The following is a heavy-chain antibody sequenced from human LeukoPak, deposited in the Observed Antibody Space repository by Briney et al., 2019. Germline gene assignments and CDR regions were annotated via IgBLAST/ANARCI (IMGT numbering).Heavy chain of an antibody. CDR3: ATSYDSSGCD. Sequence: GGSLRLSCAASGFTFTKLWMAWVRQAPGKGLEWVGNIKQDGSIQYYGDSVKGRFTISRDNARNSLYQQMNSLRAEDTALYYCATSYDSSGCDWGQGTLVTVSA. V-gene: IGHV3-7*01. D-gene: IGHD3-22*01. CDR2: IKQDGSIQ. J-gene: IGHJ4*02. CDR1: GFTFTKLW.